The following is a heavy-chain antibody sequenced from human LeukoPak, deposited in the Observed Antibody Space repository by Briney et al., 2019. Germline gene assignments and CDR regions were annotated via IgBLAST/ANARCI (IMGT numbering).Heavy chain of an antibody. CDR2: IYYSGST. Sequence: SETLSLTCTVSGGSISSYYWSWIRQPPGRGLEWIGYIYYSGSTNYNPSLKSRATISVDTSKNQFSLKLSSVTAADTAVYYCARVLGIHFDYWGQGTLVTVSS. CDR3: ARVLGIHFDY. V-gene: IGHV4-59*01. D-gene: IGHD7-27*01. CDR1: GGSISSYY. J-gene: IGHJ4*02.